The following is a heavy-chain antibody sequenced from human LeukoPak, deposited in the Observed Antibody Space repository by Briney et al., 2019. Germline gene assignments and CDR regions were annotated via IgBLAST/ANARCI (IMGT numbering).Heavy chain of an antibody. J-gene: IGHJ4*02. CDR2: IYYDGGNK. CDR1: GFTFRNFG. D-gene: IGHD1-14*01. CDR3: ARDRSESRYFDY. V-gene: IGHV3-33*01. Sequence: GRSLRLSCAASGFTFRNFGMHWVRQAPGKGLEWVAVIYYDGGNKYYIDSVKGRFTISRDNSKNTLYLQMNSLRAEDTAVYYCARDRSESRYFDYWGQGTLVTVSS.